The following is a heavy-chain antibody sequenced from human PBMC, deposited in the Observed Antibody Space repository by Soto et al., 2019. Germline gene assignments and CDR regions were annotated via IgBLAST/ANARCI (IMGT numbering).Heavy chain of an antibody. CDR2: INPNSGGT. J-gene: IGHJ3*02. V-gene: IGHV1-2*04. Sequence: QVQLVQSGAEVKKPGASVKVSCKASGYTFTGYYMHWVRQAPGQGLEWMGWINPNSGGTNYAQKFQGWVTMTRDTSISTAYMELSRLRSDDTAVYYCARVITMVRGVLLDAFDICGQGTMVTVSS. D-gene: IGHD3-10*01. CDR3: ARVITMVRGVLLDAFDI. CDR1: GYTFTGYY.